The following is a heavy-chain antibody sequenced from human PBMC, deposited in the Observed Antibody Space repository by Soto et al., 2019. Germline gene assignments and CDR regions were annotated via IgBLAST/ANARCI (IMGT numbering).Heavy chain of an antibody. D-gene: IGHD3-10*01. CDR3: ASVKSWAVSP. CDR2: IKQSGSDR. Sequence: VQLVESRGGLVQPGGSLGLSCAASGFTFSSYWMSWVRLAPGKGLEWVAHIKQSGSDRYYVDSVRGRFTISRDNAKNSLYLQMNSLRVEDTAMYYCASVKSWAVSPWGQGTLVTVSS. J-gene: IGHJ5*02. CDR1: GFTFSSYW. V-gene: IGHV3-7*01.